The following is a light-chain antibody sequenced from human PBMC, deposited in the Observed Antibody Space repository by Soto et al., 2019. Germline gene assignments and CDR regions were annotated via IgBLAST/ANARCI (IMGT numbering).Light chain of an antibody. Sequence: DIVMTQSPAPLSVSPGERATPSCRANLSVSRNLAWYQQKPGQAPRLLIFDASTRATGIPARFSGSGSGTEFTLTITSLQSEDVAVYYCQQYNAWPRTFGQGTKVDIK. V-gene: IGKV3-15*01. CDR1: LSVSRN. CDR2: DAS. J-gene: IGKJ1*01. CDR3: QQYNAWPRT.